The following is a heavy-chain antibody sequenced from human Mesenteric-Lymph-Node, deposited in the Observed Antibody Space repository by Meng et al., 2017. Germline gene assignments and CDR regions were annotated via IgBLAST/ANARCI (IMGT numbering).Heavy chain of an antibody. J-gene: IGHJ4*02. CDR1: GFTFSSSA. V-gene: IGHV3-72*01. CDR3: TTDRGYYYDSSGIEKYFDY. CDR2: ISNKGNGYTT. D-gene: IGHD3-22*01. Sequence: GESLKISCAASGFTFSSSALSWVRQAPGKGLEWVGRISNKGNGYTTEYAASVKGRFTISRDDSKNTLYLQMNSLKTEDTAVYYCTTDRGYYYDSSGIEKYFDYWGQGTLVTVSS.